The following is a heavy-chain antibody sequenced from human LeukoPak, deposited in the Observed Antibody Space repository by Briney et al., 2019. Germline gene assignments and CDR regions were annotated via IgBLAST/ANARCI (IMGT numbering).Heavy chain of an antibody. Sequence: SETLSLTCAVYGRSFSGYYWSWIRQPPGKGLEWIGEINHSGSTNYNPSLKSRVTISVDTSKNQFSLKLSSVTAADTAVYYCASKEGIAVAGTPYWGQGTLVTVSS. CDR2: INHSGST. J-gene: IGHJ4*02. V-gene: IGHV4-34*01. CDR3: ASKEGIAVAGTPY. D-gene: IGHD6-19*01. CDR1: GRSFSGYY.